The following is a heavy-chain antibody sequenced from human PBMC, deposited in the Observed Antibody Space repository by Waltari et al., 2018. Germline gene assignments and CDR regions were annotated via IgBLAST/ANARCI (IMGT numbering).Heavy chain of an antibody. Sequence: QVQLQQWGAGLLKPSETLSLTCAVYGGSFSGYYWSWIRQPPGKGLEWIGEINHSGSTNYNPSLKSRVTISVDTSKNQFSLKLSSVTAEDTAMYYCATDYDGNAYVAFDIWGQGTMVTVSS. V-gene: IGHV4-34*01. CDR3: ATDYDGNAYVAFDI. D-gene: IGHD3-22*01. J-gene: IGHJ3*02. CDR2: INHSGST. CDR1: GGSFSGYY.